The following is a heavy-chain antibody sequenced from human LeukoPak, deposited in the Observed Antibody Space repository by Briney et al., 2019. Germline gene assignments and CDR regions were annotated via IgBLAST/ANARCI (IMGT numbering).Heavy chain of an antibody. Sequence: SVKVSCKASRYTSTNYAVKWVRQAPRQRLEWMGWINTNTGNPTYAQGFTGRFVPSLDTSLNTAYLEISSPQPEDTAVYYCSRAAYCSDSSCYSWDWGEGTLVTVSS. D-gene: IGHD2-15*01. J-gene: IGHJ4*02. CDR2: INTNTGNP. CDR3: SRAAYCSDSSCYSWD. V-gene: IGHV7-4-1*02. CDR1: RYTSTNYA.